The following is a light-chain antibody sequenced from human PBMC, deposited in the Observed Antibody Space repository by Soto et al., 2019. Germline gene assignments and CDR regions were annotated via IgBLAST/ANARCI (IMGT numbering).Light chain of an antibody. CDR1: QGISSY. J-gene: IGKJ1*01. CDR3: QQYNSYSEA. Sequence: AIRMTQSPSSFSASTGDRVTITCRASQGISSYLAWYQQKPGKAPKLLIYAASTLQSGVPSRFSGSGSGTDFTLAISSLQPDDFATYYCQQYNSYSEAFGQGTKVDIK. CDR2: AAS. V-gene: IGKV1-8*01.